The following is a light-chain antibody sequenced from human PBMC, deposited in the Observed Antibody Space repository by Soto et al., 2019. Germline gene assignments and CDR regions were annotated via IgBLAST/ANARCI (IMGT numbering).Light chain of an antibody. Sequence: DIQMTQSPSALSASVGDRVTITCRASQNIKKYLNWYRQKPGKAPDLLIYTASSLQVGFPSRFSGSGSGTDFSLTINSLQPEDSATYFCQQSFSAPLTFGGGTKVEIK. CDR1: QNIKKY. V-gene: IGKV1-39*01. J-gene: IGKJ4*01. CDR3: QQSFSAPLT. CDR2: TAS.